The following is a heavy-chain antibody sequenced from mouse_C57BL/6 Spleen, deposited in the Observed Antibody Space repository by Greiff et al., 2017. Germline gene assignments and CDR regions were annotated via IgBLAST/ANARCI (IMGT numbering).Heavy chain of an antibody. CDR2: IYPGDGDT. J-gene: IGHJ3*01. V-gene: IGHV1-82*01. Sequence: VQLQQSGPELVKPGASVKISCKASGYEFRRSWMNWVKQRPGTGLEWIGRIYPGDGDTNYNGKFKVKATLTADKSSSTTYMQLSSLTSEDSAVYYCARSRTGTWFAYWGQGTLVTVSA. CDR3: ARSRTGTWFAY. CDR1: GYEFRRSW. D-gene: IGHD4-1*01.